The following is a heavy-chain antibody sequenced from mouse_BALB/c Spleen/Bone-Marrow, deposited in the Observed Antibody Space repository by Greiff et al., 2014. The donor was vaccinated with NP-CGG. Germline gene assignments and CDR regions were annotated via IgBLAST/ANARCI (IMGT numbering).Heavy chain of an antibody. Sequence: EVKLMESGGGLVQPGGSRKLSCAASGFTFSDYGMAWVRQAPGKGPEWVAFISNLAYSIYYADTVTGRFTISRENAKNTLYLEMSSLRSEDTAMYYCATDQVYYYGSSYGYFDVWGAGTTVTVSS. CDR1: GFTFSDYG. CDR3: ATDQVYYYGSSYGYFDV. D-gene: IGHD1-1*01. CDR2: ISNLAYSI. V-gene: IGHV5-15*02. J-gene: IGHJ1*01.